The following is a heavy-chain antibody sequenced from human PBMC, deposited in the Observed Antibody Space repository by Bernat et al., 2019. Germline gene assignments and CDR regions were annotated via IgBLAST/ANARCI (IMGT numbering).Heavy chain of an antibody. CDR3: ARALDDSSGYYEGGC. J-gene: IGHJ4*02. CDR1: GFTVSSNY. CDR2: IYSGGST. D-gene: IGHD3-22*01. Sequence: EVQLVESGGGLVQPGGSLRLSCTASGFTVSSNYMSWVRQAPGKGLEWVSVIYSGGSTYYADSVKGRFTISRDNSKNTLYLQMNSLRAEDTAVYYCARALDDSSGYYEGGCWGQGTLVTVSS. V-gene: IGHV3-66*01.